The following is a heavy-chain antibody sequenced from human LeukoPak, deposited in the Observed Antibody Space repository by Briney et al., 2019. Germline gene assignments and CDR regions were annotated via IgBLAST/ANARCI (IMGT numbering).Heavy chain of an antibody. CDR1: GFTVSRYS. D-gene: IGHD5-12*01. J-gene: IGHJ4*02. CDR3: ARGPSGYRNT. V-gene: IGHV3-21*01. Sequence: GGSLRLSCAASGFTVSRYSMSWVRQAPGKGLEWVSSITSSSSYIYYADSVKGRFTISRDNAKNSLYLQMNSLRAEDTAVYYCARGPSGYRNTGGQGTLVTVSS. CDR2: ITSSSSYI.